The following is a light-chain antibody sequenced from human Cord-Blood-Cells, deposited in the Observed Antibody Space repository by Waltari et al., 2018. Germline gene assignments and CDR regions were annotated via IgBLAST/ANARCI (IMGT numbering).Light chain of an antibody. Sequence: QSALTQPPSASGSPGQSVTISCTGTSSYVGGSNYVSWYQQHPGKAPKLMIYEVSKRPSGVPDRFSGSKSGNTASLTVSGLQAEDEADYYCSSYAGSNNVFGTGTKVTVL. J-gene: IGLJ1*01. CDR1: SSYVGGSNY. CDR3: SSYAGSNNV. CDR2: EVS. V-gene: IGLV2-8*01.